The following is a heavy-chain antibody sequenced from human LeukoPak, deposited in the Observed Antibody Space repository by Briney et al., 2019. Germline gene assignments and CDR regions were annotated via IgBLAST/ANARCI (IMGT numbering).Heavy chain of an antibody. D-gene: IGHD1-1*01. CDR3: ARDELPMDV. Sequence: SETLSLTCTVSGGSISSSSYYWGWIRQPPGKGLEWIGSIYYSGSTYYNPSLKSRVTISVDTSKNQFSLKLSSVTAADTAVYYWARDELPMDVWGKGTTVTVSS. CDR2: IYYSGST. V-gene: IGHV4-39*07. J-gene: IGHJ6*03. CDR1: GGSISSSSYY.